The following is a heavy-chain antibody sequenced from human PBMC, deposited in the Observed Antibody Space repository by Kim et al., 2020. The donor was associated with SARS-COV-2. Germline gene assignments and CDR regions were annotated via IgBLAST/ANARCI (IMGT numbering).Heavy chain of an antibody. CDR3: TTDDLAPWERDTEGGDY. CDR2: IKSKTDGGTT. D-gene: IGHD1-26*01. Sequence: GGSLRLSCAASGFTFNNAWVSWVRQAPGKGLEWVGRIKSKTDGGTTDYAAPLKGRFTISRDDSKNTLYLQMNSLKTEDTAVYYCTTDDLAPWERDTEGGDYWGQGTLVTVSS. V-gene: IGHV3-15*01. J-gene: IGHJ4*02. CDR1: GFTFNNAW.